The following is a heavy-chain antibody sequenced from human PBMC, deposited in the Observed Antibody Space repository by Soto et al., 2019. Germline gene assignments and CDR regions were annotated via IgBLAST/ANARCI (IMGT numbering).Heavy chain of an antibody. D-gene: IGHD4-17*01. Sequence: GGSLRLSCSASGFTFNNYAMHWVRQAPGKGLEYISGISNNGGDIYYADSVKGRFIVSRDKSKNTLYLQMRSLRGVVTAVYYCVKGSNYGIMNWFDFWGQGSLVIVSS. CDR2: ISNNGGDI. CDR1: GFTFNNYA. J-gene: IGHJ5*01. V-gene: IGHV3-64D*06. CDR3: VKGSNYGIMNWFDF.